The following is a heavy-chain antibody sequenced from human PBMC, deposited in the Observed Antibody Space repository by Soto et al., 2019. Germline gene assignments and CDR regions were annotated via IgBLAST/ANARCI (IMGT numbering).Heavy chain of an antibody. J-gene: IGHJ6*02. V-gene: IGHV3-48*03. CDR3: VREGGYCSSTSCFHYYYYGMDV. CDR1: GFTFSSYE. D-gene: IGHD2-2*01. CDR2: ISSSGSTI. Sequence: EVQLVESGGGLVQPGGSLRLSCAASGFTFSSYEMNWVRQAPGKGLEWVSYISSSGSTIYYADSVKGRFTISRDNAKNSLYLQMNSLRAEDTAVYYCVREGGYCSSTSCFHYYYYGMDVWGQGTTVTVSS.